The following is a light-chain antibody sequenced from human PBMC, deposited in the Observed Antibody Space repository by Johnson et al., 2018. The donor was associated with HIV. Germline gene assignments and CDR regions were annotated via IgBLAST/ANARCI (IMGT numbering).Light chain of an antibody. CDR3: GTWDTRLSVLYV. CDR1: TSNIGDHS. J-gene: IGLJ1*01. V-gene: IGLV1-51*02. Sequence: QSVLTQPPSVSAAPGRWVTVSCSGTTSNIGDHSVSWYQQLPGTAPKLLIYESNKRPSGIPDRFSGSQSGTSATLGITGLQTGDEADYYCGTWDTRLSVLYVFGSGTKVTVL. CDR2: ESN.